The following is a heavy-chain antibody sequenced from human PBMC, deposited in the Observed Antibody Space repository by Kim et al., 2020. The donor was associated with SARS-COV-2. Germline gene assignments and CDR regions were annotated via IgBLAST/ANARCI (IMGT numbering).Heavy chain of an antibody. CDR2: IIPILGIA. Sequence: SVKVSCKASGGTFSSYAISWVRQAPGQGLEWMGRIIPILGIANYAQKFQGRVTITADKSTSTAYMELSSLRSEYTAVYYCARGKFLRFLEPYYYYYMDVWGKGTTVTVSS. CDR1: GGTFSSYA. J-gene: IGHJ6*03. D-gene: IGHD3-3*01. CDR3: ARGKFLRFLEPYYYYYMDV. V-gene: IGHV1-69*04.